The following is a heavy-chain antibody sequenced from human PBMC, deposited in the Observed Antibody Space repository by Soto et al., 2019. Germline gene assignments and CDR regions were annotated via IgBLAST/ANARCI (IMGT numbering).Heavy chain of an antibody. CDR2: INHSGST. CDR3: ASRDGDIVATFDY. J-gene: IGHJ4*02. V-gene: IGHV4-34*01. D-gene: IGHD5-12*01. CDR1: GGSFSGYY. Sequence: QVQLQQWGAGLLKPSETLSLTCAIYGGSFSGYYWRWIRQSPGTGLEWIGEINHSGSTNYNPSLKSRVTIAVDTSKNQFSLKLSPVTAADTAVYYCASRDGDIVATFDYWGQGTLVTVSS.